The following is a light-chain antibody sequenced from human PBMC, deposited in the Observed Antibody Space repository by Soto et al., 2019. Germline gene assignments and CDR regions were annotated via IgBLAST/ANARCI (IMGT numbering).Light chain of an antibody. CDR2: GAS. Sequence: EIVLTQSPGTLSLSPGERATLSCRASQSASSSYLAWYQQKPGQAPRLLNYGASSRATGIPDRFSGSGSGTDFTLTISRLEPEDFAVYYCQQYGGSPLTFGGGTKVEIK. CDR3: QQYGGSPLT. CDR1: QSASSSY. V-gene: IGKV3-20*01. J-gene: IGKJ4*01.